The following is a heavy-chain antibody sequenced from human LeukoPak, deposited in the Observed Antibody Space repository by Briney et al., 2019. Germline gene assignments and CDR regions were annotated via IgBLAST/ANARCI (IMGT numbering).Heavy chain of an antibody. CDR1: GFTFSSYA. Sequence: GGSLRLSCAASGFTFSSYAISWVRQAPGKGLEWVSGVSGSGGSTYYADSVKGRFTISRDNSKNTLYLQMNSLRAEDTAVYYCARDGNYQLLFRRQWFSCYMDVWGKGTTVTVSS. CDR3: ARDGNYQLLFRRQWFSCYMDV. D-gene: IGHD2-2*01. J-gene: IGHJ6*03. V-gene: IGHV3-23*01. CDR2: VSGSGGST.